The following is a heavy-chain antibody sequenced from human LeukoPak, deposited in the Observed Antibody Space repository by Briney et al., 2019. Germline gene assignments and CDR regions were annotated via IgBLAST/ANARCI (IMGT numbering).Heavy chain of an antibody. Sequence: GGSLRLSCAGSGFTFSSYAMNWVRQAPGKGLEWVSSVSGGGDFTYYTDSVKGRFTISRDNSKNTLSLVMNSLRVEDTAIYYCASRIRGATPWVVYYYAMDVWGQGTTVTVSS. CDR1: GFTFSSYA. CDR2: VSGGGDFT. V-gene: IGHV3-23*01. J-gene: IGHJ6*02. D-gene: IGHD1-26*01. CDR3: ASRIRGATPWVVYYYAMDV.